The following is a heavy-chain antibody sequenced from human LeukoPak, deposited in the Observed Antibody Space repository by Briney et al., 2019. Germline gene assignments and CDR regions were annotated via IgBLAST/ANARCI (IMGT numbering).Heavy chain of an antibody. CDR2: IYYSGST. Sequence: PSETLSLTCTVSGGSISSGDYYWSWIRQPPGKGLEWIGYIYYSGSTYYNPSLKSRVTISVDTSKNQFSLKLSSVTAADTAVYYCARVGRGDYGDYTAGYWGQGILVTVSS. J-gene: IGHJ4*02. D-gene: IGHD4-17*01. CDR3: ARVGRGDYGDYTAGY. V-gene: IGHV4-30-4*08. CDR1: GGSISSGDYY.